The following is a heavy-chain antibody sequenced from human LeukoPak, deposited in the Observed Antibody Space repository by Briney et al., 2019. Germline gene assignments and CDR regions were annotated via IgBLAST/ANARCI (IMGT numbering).Heavy chain of an antibody. Sequence: PGGSLRLSCTASGFTFGDYAMSWVRQAPGRGREWVGFIRSKAYGGTTEYAASVKGIFTISRDDSKSIAYLQMNSLKTEDTAVYYCTRERSSGYYYYYYMDVWGKGTTVTVSS. CDR1: GFTFGDYA. D-gene: IGHD3-3*01. V-gene: IGHV3-49*04. CDR2: IRSKAYGGTT. CDR3: TRERSSGYYYYYYMDV. J-gene: IGHJ6*03.